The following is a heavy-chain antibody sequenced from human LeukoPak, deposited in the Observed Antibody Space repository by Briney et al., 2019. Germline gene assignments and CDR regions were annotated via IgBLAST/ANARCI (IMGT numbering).Heavy chain of an antibody. CDR3: AKGQGIH. J-gene: IGHJ4*02. Sequence: PGGSLRLSCAASGFTFDDYAMHWVRQAPGKGLEWVSGISWNSGSIGYADSVKGRFTISRDNSKNTLYLQMNSLRAEDTAVYYCAKGQGIHWGQGTLVTVSS. CDR1: GFTFDDYA. V-gene: IGHV3-9*01. CDR2: ISWNSGSI.